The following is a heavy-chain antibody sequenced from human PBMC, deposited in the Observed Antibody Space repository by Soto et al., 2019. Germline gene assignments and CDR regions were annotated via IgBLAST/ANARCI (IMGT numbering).Heavy chain of an antibody. CDR3: ARIPTITIFGVVIPSYYMDV. V-gene: IGHV3-74*01. CDR2: INSDGRST. CDR1: GFTCSSYW. Sequence: GGSLRLSCAASGFTCSSYWMHWVRQAPGKGLVWVSRINSDGRSTSYADSVKGRFTISRANAKNTLYLQMSSLRAEDTAVYYCARIPTITIFGVVIPSYYMDVWGKGTTVTVSS. D-gene: IGHD3-3*01. J-gene: IGHJ6*03.